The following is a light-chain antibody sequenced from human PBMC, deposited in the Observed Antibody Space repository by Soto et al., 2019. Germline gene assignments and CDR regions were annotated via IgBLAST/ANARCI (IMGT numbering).Light chain of an antibody. CDR3: MQGTHWPPWT. J-gene: IGKJ1*01. CDR1: QSLVLSNGNTY. V-gene: IGKV2-30*02. Sequence: DVGLTQSPLSLPVTLGQPASISCRSSQSLVLSNGNTYLSWFQQRPGQSPRRLIYEVSKRDSGVPDRFSGSGSGTDFTLKISRVEAEDVGIYFCMQGTHWPPWTFGQGTKVDIK. CDR2: EVS.